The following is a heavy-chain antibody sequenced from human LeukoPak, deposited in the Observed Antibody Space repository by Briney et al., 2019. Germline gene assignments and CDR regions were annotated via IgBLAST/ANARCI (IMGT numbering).Heavy chain of an antibody. CDR2: ISSSGSTI. J-gene: IGHJ3*02. V-gene: IGHV3-11*01. D-gene: IGHD6-6*01. CDR3: VRRDIYSTSSWGAFDT. CDR1: GFTFSDYY. Sequence: GGSLRLSCAASGFTFSDYYMSWIRQAPGKGLEWVSYISSSGSTIYYADSVKGRFTISRDNSKNMLYLQMNSLGADETALYYCVRRDIYSTSSWGAFDTWGQGTLVTVSS.